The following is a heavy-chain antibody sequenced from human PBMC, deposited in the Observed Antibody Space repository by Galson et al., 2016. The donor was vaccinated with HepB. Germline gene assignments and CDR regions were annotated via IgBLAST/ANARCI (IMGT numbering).Heavy chain of an antibody. CDR2: ILGSGGPT. CDR1: GFTFSSYV. D-gene: IGHD5-18*01. V-gene: IGHV3-23*01. J-gene: IGHJ4*02. CDR3: ASQQLWPSFDY. Sequence: SLRLSCAASGFTFSSYVMSWVRQAPGQGLEWVSGILGSGGPTYYAESVQGRFIVSRDNSKNILHLQMDSLGVEDTAIYYCASQQLWPSFDYWGQGILVTVSS.